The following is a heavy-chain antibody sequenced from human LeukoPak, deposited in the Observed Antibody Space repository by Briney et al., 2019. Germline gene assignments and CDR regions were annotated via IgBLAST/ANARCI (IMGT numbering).Heavy chain of an antibody. J-gene: IGHJ6*02. CDR3: HVDTAMVNYYGMDV. CDR1: GYTFTSYD. D-gene: IGHD5-18*01. Sequence: GASVKVSCKASGYTFTSYDINWVRQATGQGLEWMGWINPNSGGTNYAQKFQGRVTMTRDTSISTAYMELSRLRSDDTAVYYCHVDTAMVNYYGMDVWGQGTTVTVSS. CDR2: INPNSGGT. V-gene: IGHV1-2*02.